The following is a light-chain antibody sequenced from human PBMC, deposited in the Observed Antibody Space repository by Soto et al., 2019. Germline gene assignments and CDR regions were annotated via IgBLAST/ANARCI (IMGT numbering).Light chain of an antibody. CDR2: AAS. Sequence: DIQMTQSPSSLSASVGDRVTITCRASQSISNYLNWYQQKPGKAPKLLIYAASSLQSGVPSRFSGSGSGTDFTLTISSLQPEDFVTYYCQQSYSIPYTFGQGTKLEIK. CDR1: QSISNY. CDR3: QQSYSIPYT. J-gene: IGKJ2*01. V-gene: IGKV1-39*01.